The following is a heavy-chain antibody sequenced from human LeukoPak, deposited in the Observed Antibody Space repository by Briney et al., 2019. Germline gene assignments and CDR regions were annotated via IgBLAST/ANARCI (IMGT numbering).Heavy chain of an antibody. CDR3: AKAPSGHLLRYFAWLPH. CDR1: GFTFSSDA. Sequence: SGGSLRLSCAASGFTFSSDAMSWVRQAPGKGLEWVSAISGSGVSTYYADSVKRRFTISRDNSKNTLYLQINSLRAEDTAVYYCAKAPSGHLLRYFAWLPHWGQGTLVTVSS. J-gene: IGHJ4*02. D-gene: IGHD3-9*01. CDR2: ISGSGVST. V-gene: IGHV3-23*01.